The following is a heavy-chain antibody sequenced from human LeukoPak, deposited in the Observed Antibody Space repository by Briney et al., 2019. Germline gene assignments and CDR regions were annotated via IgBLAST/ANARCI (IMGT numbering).Heavy chain of an antibody. D-gene: IGHD6-13*01. Sequence: KPSETLSLTCTVSGTSISSYYWNWIRQPPGKGLEWIGYIYDSGSPNYNPSLKSRVAISVDTSKNQFSLKLSSVTAADTAIYYCARVSNWSNSFDFWGQGTLVTVSS. CDR2: IYDSGSP. CDR1: GTSISSYY. J-gene: IGHJ4*02. CDR3: ARVSNWSNSFDF. V-gene: IGHV4-59*01.